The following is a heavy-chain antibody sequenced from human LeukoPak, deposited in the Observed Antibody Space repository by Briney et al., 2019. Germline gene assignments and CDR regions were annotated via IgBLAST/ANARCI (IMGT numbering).Heavy chain of an antibody. Sequence: PGGSLRLSCAVSGITLSNYGMSWVRLAPGKGLEWVAGISGSGGRTNYADSVKGRFTISRDNAKNTLYLQMNSLRAEDTAVYFCAKRGFVIRVILVGFHKEAFYFDSWGQGALGTVSS. V-gene: IGHV3-23*01. CDR3: AKRGFVIRVILVGFHKEAFYFDS. D-gene: IGHD3-22*01. CDR2: ISGSGGRT. J-gene: IGHJ4*02. CDR1: GITLSNYG.